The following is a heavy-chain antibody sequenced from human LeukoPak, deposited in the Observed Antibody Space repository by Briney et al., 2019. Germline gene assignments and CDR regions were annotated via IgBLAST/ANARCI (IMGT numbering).Heavy chain of an antibody. CDR3: ARGRGGYGFFYYFDY. CDR2: INHSGST. V-gene: IGHV4-34*01. J-gene: IGHJ4*02. CDR1: GGSFSGYY. Sequence: SETLSLTCAVYGGSFSGYYWSWIRQPPGKGLEWIGEINHSGSTNYNPSLKSRVTISVDTSKNQFSLELSSVTAADTAVYYCARGRGGYGFFYYFDYWGQGTLVTVSS. D-gene: IGHD5-12*01.